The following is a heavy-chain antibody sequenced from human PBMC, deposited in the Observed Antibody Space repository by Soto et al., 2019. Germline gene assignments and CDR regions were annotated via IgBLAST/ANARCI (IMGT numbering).Heavy chain of an antibody. J-gene: IGHJ4*02. CDR2: INAGNGNT. V-gene: IGHV1-3*01. CDR1: GYTFTSYA. Sequence: ASVKVSCKASGYTFTSYAMHWVRQAPGQGLEWMGWINAGNGNTKYSQRFQGRVTITMDTSASTAYMELSSLRSEDTAVYYCARSIVVVTALDYWGQGTLVTVSS. D-gene: IGHD2-21*02. CDR3: ARSIVVVTALDY.